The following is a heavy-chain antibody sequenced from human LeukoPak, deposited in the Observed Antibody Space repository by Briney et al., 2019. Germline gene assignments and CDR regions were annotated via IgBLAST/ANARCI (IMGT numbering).Heavy chain of an antibody. CDR3: VRSPPLYYFDY. V-gene: IGHV4-59*02. CDR2: IYYSGST. Sequence: PSETLSLTCAVSGGSVSSYYWSWIRQPPGKGLEWIGYIYYSGSTNYNPSLKSRVTISVDTSKNQFSLKLSSVTAADMAVYYCVRSPPLYYFDYWGQGTLVTVSS. J-gene: IGHJ4*02. CDR1: GGSVSSYY.